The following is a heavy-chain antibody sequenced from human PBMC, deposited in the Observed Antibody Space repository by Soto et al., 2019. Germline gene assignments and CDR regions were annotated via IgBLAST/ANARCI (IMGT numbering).Heavy chain of an antibody. CDR1: GGSFSGYY. Sequence: SETLSLTCAVYGGSFSGYYWSWIRQPPGKGLEWIGEINHSGSTNYNPSLKSRVTISVDTSKNQFSLKLSSVTAADTAVYYCARYCSSTSCSSWGNDYWGQGTLVTVSS. CDR3: ARYCSSTSCSSWGNDY. V-gene: IGHV4-34*01. J-gene: IGHJ4*02. D-gene: IGHD2-2*01. CDR2: INHSGST.